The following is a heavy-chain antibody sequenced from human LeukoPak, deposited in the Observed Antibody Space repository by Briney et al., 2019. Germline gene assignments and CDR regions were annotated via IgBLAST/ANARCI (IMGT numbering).Heavy chain of an antibody. Sequence: GGSLRLPCAASGFTFDDYTMHWVRHAPGRGLEWVSLISWDGGSTYYADSVKGRFTISRDNSKNSLYLQMNSLRTEDTALYYCAKEFGWFGESPYFQHWGQGTLVTVSS. CDR3: AKEFGWFGESPYFQH. J-gene: IGHJ1*01. V-gene: IGHV3-43*01. CDR1: GFTFDDYT. D-gene: IGHD3-10*01. CDR2: ISWDGGST.